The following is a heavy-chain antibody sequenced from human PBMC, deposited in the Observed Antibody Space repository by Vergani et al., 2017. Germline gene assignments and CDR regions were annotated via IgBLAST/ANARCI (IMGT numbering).Heavy chain of an antibody. J-gene: IGHJ5*02. CDR3: ARAFFDPQTGVVWFDP. V-gene: IGHV3-23*04. D-gene: IGHD3/OR15-3a*01. CDR2: ISGSGGST. Sequence: EVQLVESGGGVVRPGGSLRLSCAASGFTFDDYGMSWVRQAPGKGLEWVSGISGSGGSTYYADSVKGRFTISRDNSKNTLYLQMNSLRAEDTAVYYCARAFFDPQTGVVWFDPWGQGTLVTVSS. CDR1: GFTFDDYG.